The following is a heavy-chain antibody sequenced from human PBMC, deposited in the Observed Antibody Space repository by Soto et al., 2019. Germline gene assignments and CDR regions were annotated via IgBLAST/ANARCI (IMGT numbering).Heavy chain of an antibody. CDR3: ATGRAVISPFPVWFDP. CDR2: FDPEDGET. CDR1: GYTLTELS. Sequence: QVQLVQSGAEVKKPGASVKVSCKVSGYTLTELSMHWVRQAPGKGLEWMGGFDPEDGETIYAQKFQGRVTMTEDTSTDTAYMELSCLRSEDTAVYYCATGRAVISPFPVWFDPWGQGTLVTVSS. J-gene: IGHJ5*02. D-gene: IGHD2-21*01. V-gene: IGHV1-24*01.